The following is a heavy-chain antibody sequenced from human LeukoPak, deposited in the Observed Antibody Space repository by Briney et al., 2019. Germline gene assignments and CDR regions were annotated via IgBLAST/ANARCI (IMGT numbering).Heavy chain of an antibody. J-gene: IGHJ5*02. V-gene: IGHV4-31*03. CDR1: GGSISSGGYY. Sequence: PSQTLSLTSTVSGGSISSGGYYWSWIRQHPGKGLEWIGYIYYSGSTYYNPSLKSRVTISVDTSKNQFSLELSSVTAADTAVYYCARGLLFSWFDPWGQGTLVTVSS. D-gene: IGHD2-21*02. CDR2: IYYSGST. CDR3: ARGLLFSWFDP.